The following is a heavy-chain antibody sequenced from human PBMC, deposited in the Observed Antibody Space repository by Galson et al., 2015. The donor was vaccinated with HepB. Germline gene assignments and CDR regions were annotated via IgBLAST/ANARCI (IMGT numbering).Heavy chain of an antibody. CDR2: INDRGGAT. Sequence: SLRLSCAASGFTFSSYSMNWVRQAPGKGLEWVSGINDRGGATYYADSVKGRFTISRDNSKNALFLQMNTLRAEDTALYYCAKEQSGRRFDFDVWGQGTMVTVSS. V-gene: IGHV3-23*01. J-gene: IGHJ3*01. CDR3: AKEQSGRRFDFDV. D-gene: IGHD1-26*01. CDR1: GFTFSSYS.